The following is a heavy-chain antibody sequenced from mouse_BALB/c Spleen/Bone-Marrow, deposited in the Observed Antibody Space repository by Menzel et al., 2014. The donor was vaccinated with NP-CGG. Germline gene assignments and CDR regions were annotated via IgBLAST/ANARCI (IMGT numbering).Heavy chain of an antibody. Sequence: EVKLVESGGGLVQPGGSLKLSCAASGSDFSSYWMSWVRQAPGKGLEWIGEINPDSSTINYTPSLKDKFIISRDNGKNTLYLQMSKGRAEDTALYYCARQGYYGKGDYWGQGTTLTVSS. CDR2: INPDSSTI. J-gene: IGHJ2*01. CDR3: ARQGYYGKGDY. CDR1: GSDFSSYW. D-gene: IGHD2-1*01. V-gene: IGHV4-1*02.